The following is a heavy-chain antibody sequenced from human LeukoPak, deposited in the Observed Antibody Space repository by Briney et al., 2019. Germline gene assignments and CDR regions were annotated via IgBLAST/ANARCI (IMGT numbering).Heavy chain of an antibody. V-gene: IGHV3-21*01. Sequence: GGSLRLSCAASGFTFSSYSMNWVRQAPGKGLEWVSSISSSSSYIYYADSVKGRFTISRDNSKNTLYLQMSSLRAEDTAVYYCVKGVRGYSYGYMDYWGQGTLVTVSS. J-gene: IGHJ4*02. CDR2: ISSSSSYI. D-gene: IGHD5-18*01. CDR1: GFTFSSYS. CDR3: VKGVRGYSYGYMDY.